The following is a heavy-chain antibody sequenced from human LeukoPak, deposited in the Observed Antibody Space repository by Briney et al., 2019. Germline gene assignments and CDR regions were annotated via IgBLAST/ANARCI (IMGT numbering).Heavy chain of an antibody. CDR2: ISTTGSTI. D-gene: IGHD3-22*01. J-gene: IGHJ4*02. CDR3: ARDRSSSGYYPFDY. V-gene: IGHV3-48*02. CDR1: GFIFSSYS. Sequence: PGGSLRLSRAASGFIFSSYSMNWVRQAPGKGLEWVSYISTTGSTIYYADSVKGRFTISRDNAKNSLYLQMNSLRDEDTAVYYCARDRSSSGYYPFDYWGQGTLVTVSS.